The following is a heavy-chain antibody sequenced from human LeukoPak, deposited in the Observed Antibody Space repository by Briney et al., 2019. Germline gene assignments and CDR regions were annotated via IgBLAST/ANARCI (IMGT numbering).Heavy chain of an antibody. CDR3: ARDHDYGGSSPFDY. CDR1: GFTFSSDG. D-gene: IGHD4-23*01. Sequence: GRALRLSCAAAGFTFSSDGMHVVRPAPHEGVWWGSVRWCDGSHKTYADAVKGRFTISRDNSKNTLYLQMNSLRAEDTAVYYCARDHDYGGSSPFDYWGQGTLVTVSS. J-gene: IGHJ4*02. CDR2: RWCDGSHK. V-gene: IGHV3-33*01.